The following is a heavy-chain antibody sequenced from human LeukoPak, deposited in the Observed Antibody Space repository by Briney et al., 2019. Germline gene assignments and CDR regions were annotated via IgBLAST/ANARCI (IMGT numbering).Heavy chain of an antibody. Sequence: SETLSLTCTVSGGSISSSSYYWGWIRQPPGKGLEWIGSIYYSGSTYYNPSLKSRVTISVDTSKNQFSLKLSSVTAADTAVYYCARDGDYGDYVFDYWGQGTLSPSPQ. V-gene: IGHV4-39*07. D-gene: IGHD4-17*01. CDR1: GGSISSSSYY. J-gene: IGHJ4*02. CDR2: IYYSGST. CDR3: ARDGDYGDYVFDY.